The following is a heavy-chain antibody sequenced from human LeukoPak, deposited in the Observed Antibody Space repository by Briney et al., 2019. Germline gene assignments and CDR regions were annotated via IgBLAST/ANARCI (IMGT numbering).Heavy chain of an antibody. CDR3: GRAGLSRMVRGVPNCFDL. J-gene: IGHJ5*02. V-gene: IGHV4-34*01. Sequence: SETLSLTCAVYGGSFSGYYWSWLRQPPGKGLEWIGDINHSGSTNYNPSLLSGVTIAVDTSKNQFSLKLSSVAAADTAVYCCGRAGLSRMVRGVPNCFDLWGQGTLVTVSS. CDR1: GGSFSGYY. CDR2: INHSGST. D-gene: IGHD3-10*01.